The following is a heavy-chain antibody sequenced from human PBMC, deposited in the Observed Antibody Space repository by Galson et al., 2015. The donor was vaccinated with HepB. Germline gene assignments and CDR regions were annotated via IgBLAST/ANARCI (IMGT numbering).Heavy chain of an antibody. CDR3: ARQKIEMCEKKEPCSTYYYGMDV. CDR1: GYSFTSYW. V-gene: IGHV5-10-1*01. D-gene: IGHD5-24*01. Sequence: QSGAEVKKPGESLRISCKGSGYSFTSYWISWVRQMPGKGLEWMGRIDPSDSYTNYSPSFQGHVTISADKSISTAYLQWSSLKASDTAMYYCARQKIEMCEKKEPCSTYYYGMDVWGQGTTVTVSS. CDR2: IDPSDSYT. J-gene: IGHJ6*02.